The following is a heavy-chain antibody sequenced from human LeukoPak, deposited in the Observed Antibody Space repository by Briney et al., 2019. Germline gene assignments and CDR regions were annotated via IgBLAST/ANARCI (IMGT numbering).Heavy chain of an antibody. J-gene: IGHJ6*04. CDR3: ARDRGIVVVVAAVGTYGMDV. V-gene: IGHV3-30*04. CDR2: ISYDGSNK. CDR1: GFTFSSYA. Sequence: PGGSLRLSCAASGFTFSSYAMHWVRQAPGKGLEWVAVISYDGSNKYYADSVKGRFTISRDNSKNTLYLQMSSLRAEDTAVYYCARDRGIVVVVAAVGTYGMDVWGKGTTVTVSS. D-gene: IGHD2-15*01.